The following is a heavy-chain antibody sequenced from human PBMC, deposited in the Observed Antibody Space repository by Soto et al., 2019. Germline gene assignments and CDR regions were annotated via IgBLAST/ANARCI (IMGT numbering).Heavy chain of an antibody. Sequence: GSLRRPCAVSGFSLNNYWMHWVRQRPGKGLVWVARIYRDGTTSYADSVKGRFTISRDNAKNKVSLQMNSLKDEDAAVYYCMRGNTGYGNFDYWGQGTPVTVYS. CDR1: GFSLNNYW. D-gene: IGHD5-18*01. J-gene: IGHJ4*02. CDR2: IYRDGTT. CDR3: MRGNTGYGNFDY. V-gene: IGHV3-74*01.